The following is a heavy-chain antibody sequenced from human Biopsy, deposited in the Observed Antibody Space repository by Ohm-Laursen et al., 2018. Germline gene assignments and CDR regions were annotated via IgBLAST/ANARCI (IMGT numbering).Heavy chain of an antibody. CDR2: ISYNERT. CDR3: VREPKTGTAEAWYFDL. V-gene: IGHV4-31*03. Sequence: TLSLTCSVSGASVKTSGYFWAWIRQRLGKGLEWIGYISYNERTHYNPSLTSRFAISFDTSNNRISLQLRSESVADTAVYYCVREPKTGTAEAWYFDLWGRGSPVTVPS. J-gene: IGHJ2*01. CDR1: GASVKTSGYF.